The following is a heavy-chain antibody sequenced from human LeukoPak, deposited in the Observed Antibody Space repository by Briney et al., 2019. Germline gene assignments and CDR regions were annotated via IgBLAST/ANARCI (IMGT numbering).Heavy chain of an antibody. Sequence: SETLSLTCTVSGGSTSSYYWSWIRQPPGKGLEWIGSIYYSGSTYYNPSLKSRVTISVDRSKNQFSLKLSSVTAADTAVYYCAGGPVTTKENAFDIWGQGTMVTVSS. V-gene: IGHV4-59*12. J-gene: IGHJ3*02. D-gene: IGHD4-17*01. CDR3: AGGPVTTKENAFDI. CDR2: IYYSGST. CDR1: GGSTSSYY.